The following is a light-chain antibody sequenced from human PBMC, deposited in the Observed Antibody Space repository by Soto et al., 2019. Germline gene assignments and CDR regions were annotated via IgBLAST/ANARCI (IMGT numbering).Light chain of an antibody. CDR2: GAS. V-gene: IGKV3-15*01. J-gene: IGKJ1*01. Sequence: EIVMTQSPATLSVSPGERATLSCRASQNIGDKLAWFQQKLGQAPRLLIYGASTRATGIPDRFSGSGSGTEFTLTISSLQSEDFAVYYCQQYTNWPPWTFGQGTKVEIK. CDR1: QNIGDK. CDR3: QQYTNWPPWT.